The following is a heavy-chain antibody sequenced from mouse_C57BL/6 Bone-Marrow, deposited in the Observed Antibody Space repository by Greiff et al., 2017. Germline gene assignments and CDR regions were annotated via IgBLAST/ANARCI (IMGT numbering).Heavy chain of an antibody. V-gene: IGHV1-9*01. Sequence: QVQLQQSGAELMKPGASVKLSCTATGYTFTGYWIEWVKQRPGQGLEWIGEIFPGGGSTNYNEKFKGKATFTADTSSNTAYMQLSNLTTEDTAIDYCARRRGLLPFAYWGQGTLVTVAA. CDR1: GYTFTGYW. CDR3: ARRRGLLPFAY. D-gene: IGHD2-3*01. CDR2: IFPGGGST. J-gene: IGHJ3*01.